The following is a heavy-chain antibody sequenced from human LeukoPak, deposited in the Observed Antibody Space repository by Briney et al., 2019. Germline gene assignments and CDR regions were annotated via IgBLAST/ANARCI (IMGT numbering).Heavy chain of an antibody. J-gene: IGHJ4*02. CDR2: IYSSGNT. D-gene: IGHD2-2*02. CDR1: GGSISNYY. V-gene: IGHV4-59*08. CDR3: ARRYTASPGERFDY. Sequence: SETLSLTCTVSGGSISNYYWTWIRQPPGKGLEWIGYIYSSGNTTYNPSLNSRVTISLDTSKSQFSLMLRSLTAADTAVYYCARRYTASPGERFDYWGQGTLVTVSS.